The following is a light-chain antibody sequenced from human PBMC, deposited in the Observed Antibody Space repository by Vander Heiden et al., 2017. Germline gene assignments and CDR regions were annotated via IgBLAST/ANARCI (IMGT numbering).Light chain of an antibody. V-gene: IGKV4-1*01. CDR3: QQYYSSPLT. CDR2: WAS. Sequence: DIVMTQSPDPLAVSLGERATINCKSSQSVLYTSDNKNYFGWYQQKPGQPPKLLIYWASTRESGVPDRFSGSGSGTDFTLTISSLQAEDVAVYYCQQYYSSPLTFGGGTKVEIK. J-gene: IGKJ4*01. CDR1: QSVLYTSDNKNY.